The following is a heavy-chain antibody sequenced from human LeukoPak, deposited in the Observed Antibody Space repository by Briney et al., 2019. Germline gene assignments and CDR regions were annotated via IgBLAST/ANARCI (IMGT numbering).Heavy chain of an antibody. J-gene: IGHJ5*02. Sequence: SETLSLTCTVSGGSISSGDYYWSWIRQPPGKGPEWIGYIYYSGSTYYNPSLKSRVTISVDTSKNQFSLKLSSVTAADTAVYYCARGQTYYYDSSGYYHAAWGQGTLVTVSS. CDR3: ARGQTYYYDSSGYYHAA. CDR2: IYYSGST. D-gene: IGHD3-22*01. CDR1: GGSISSGDYY. V-gene: IGHV4-30-4*08.